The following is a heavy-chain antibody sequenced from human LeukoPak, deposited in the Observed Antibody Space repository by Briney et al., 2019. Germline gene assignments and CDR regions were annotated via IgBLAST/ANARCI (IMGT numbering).Heavy chain of an antibody. V-gene: IGHV4-34*01. CDR1: GGSFSGYY. D-gene: IGHD3-10*01. J-gene: IGHJ4*02. CDR2: INHSGST. CDR3: ARFRGSYYYGSGSNFDY. Sequence: SETLSLTYAVYGGSFSGYYWSWIRQPPGKGLEWIREINHSGSTNYNPSLKSRVTISVDTSKNQFSLKLSSVTAADTAVYYCARFRGSYYYGSGSNFDYWGQGTLVTVSS.